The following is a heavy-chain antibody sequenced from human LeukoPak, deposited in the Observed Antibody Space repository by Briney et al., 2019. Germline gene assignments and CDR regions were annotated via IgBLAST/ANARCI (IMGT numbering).Heavy chain of an antibody. V-gene: IGHV1-2*02. J-gene: IGHJ4*02. CDR1: GYTFIDYY. Sequence: GASVKVSCKASGYTFIDYYMNWVRQAPGQGLEWMGWINPNSGDTNQAQNFQGRVTLTRDTSISTAYMELSSLRSDDSAIYYCAGEYCSGGSCRQGFDYWGQGTLVTVSS. D-gene: IGHD2-15*01. CDR3: AGEYCSGGSCRQGFDY. CDR2: INPNSGDT.